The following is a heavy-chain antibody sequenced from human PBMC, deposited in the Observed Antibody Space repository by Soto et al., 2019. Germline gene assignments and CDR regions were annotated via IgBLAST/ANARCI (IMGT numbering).Heavy chain of an antibody. Sequence: QVQLQESGPGLVKPSQTLSLTCTVSGGSISSGGYYWSWIRQHPGKGLEWIGYIYYSGSTYYNPSLKSRVTISVDTSKNQFSLKLSSVTAADTAVYYCARGGYCSSTSCELGNWFDPWGQGTLVTVSS. V-gene: IGHV4-31*03. CDR2: IYYSGST. D-gene: IGHD2-2*01. CDR1: GGSISSGGYY. J-gene: IGHJ5*02. CDR3: ARGGYCSSTSCELGNWFDP.